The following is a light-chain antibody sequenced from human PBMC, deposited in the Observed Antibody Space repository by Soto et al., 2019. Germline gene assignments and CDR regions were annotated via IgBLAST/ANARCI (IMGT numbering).Light chain of an antibody. CDR3: QRYYNAPFT. Sequence: DIQVTQYPSSLSASVGDRVTITCRASQGIKNYLAWYQQKPGEIPKLLIYAASTLESGIPPRFSGSGSGTDFTLTINNLQPEDVATDSCQRYYNAPFTFGGGTKVEIK. CDR2: AAS. CDR1: QGIKNY. V-gene: IGKV1-27*01. J-gene: IGKJ4*01.